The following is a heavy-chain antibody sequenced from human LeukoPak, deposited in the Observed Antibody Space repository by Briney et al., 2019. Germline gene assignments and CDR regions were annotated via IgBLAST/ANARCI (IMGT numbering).Heavy chain of an antibody. CDR1: GFTLSNYW. D-gene: IGHD6-25*01. J-gene: IGHJ4*02. CDR2: LHSDGTST. Sequence: GGSLRLSCAASGFTLSNYWMHWVRHAPGKGLVWVSRLHSDGTSTNYADSVRGRFTISRDNARNTLYLQMNTLRAEDTAVYYCARSGWPYYFDYWGQGTLVTVSS. V-gene: IGHV3-74*01. CDR3: ARSGWPYYFDY.